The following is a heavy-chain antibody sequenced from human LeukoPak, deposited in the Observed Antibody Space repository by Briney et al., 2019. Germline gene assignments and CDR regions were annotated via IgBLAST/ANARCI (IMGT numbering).Heavy chain of an antibody. CDR3: ARGPYSNNWYPLGGS. CDR2: IYSGGST. CDR1: GFSLSSNY. J-gene: IGHJ5*02. V-gene: IGHV3-66*01. D-gene: IGHD6-13*01. Sequence: GGSLRISRADPGFSLSSNYMKWVRPAPGEGVGWGSLIYSGGSTYYADSVKGRFTISRDNSKNTLYLQMNSLRAEDTAVYYCARGPYSNNWYPLGGSWGQGTLVTVSS.